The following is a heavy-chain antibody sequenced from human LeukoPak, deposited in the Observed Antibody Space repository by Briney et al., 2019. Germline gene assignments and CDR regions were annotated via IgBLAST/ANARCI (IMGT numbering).Heavy chain of an antibody. V-gene: IGHV3-23*01. D-gene: IGHD4-17*01. Sequence: PGGSLRLSCAASGFTFSSYAMSWVRQAPGKGLEWVSAISGSGGSTYYADSVKGRFTSSRDNSKNTLYLQMNSLRAEDTAVYYCARDSGDYGSYYYYYYMDVWGKGTTVTVSS. CDR3: ARDSGDYGSYYYYYYMDV. CDR2: ISGSGGST. CDR1: GFTFSSYA. J-gene: IGHJ6*03.